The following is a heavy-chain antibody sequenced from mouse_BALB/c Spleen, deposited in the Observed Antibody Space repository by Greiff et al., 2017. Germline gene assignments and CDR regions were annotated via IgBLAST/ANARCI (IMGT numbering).Heavy chain of an antibody. D-gene: IGHD3-2*01. CDR1: GFSLTSYG. J-gene: IGHJ3*01. Sequence: QVQLKQSGPGLVAPSQSLSITCTVSGFSLTSYGVHWVRQPPGKGLEWLGVIWAGGSTNYNSALMSRLSISKDNSKSQVFLKMNSLQTDDTAMYYCALQTARVPWFAYWGQGTLVTVSA. V-gene: IGHV2-9*02. CDR2: IWAGGST. CDR3: ALQTARVPWFAY.